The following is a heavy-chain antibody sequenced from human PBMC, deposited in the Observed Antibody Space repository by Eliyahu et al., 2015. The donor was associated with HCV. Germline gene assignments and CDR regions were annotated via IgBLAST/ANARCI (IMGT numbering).Heavy chain of an antibody. CDR1: GYSFNXXX. D-gene: IGHD5-24*01. CDR3: ARGEMDEPFDF. V-gene: IGHV5-51*01. J-gene: IGHJ4*02. CDR2: IYPRDSET. Sequence: EVQLVQSGAAVKKPGESLKISCKVSGYSFNXXXIGWVRXMPGKGLEWMGIIYPRDSETRYGPSFQGHVTLSVDRSINTAYLQWSSLKASDTAIYYCARGEMDEPFDFWGQGTLVTVSS.